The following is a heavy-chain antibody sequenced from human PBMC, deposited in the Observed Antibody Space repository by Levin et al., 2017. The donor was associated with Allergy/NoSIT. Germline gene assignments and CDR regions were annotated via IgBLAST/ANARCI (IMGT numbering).Heavy chain of an antibody. CDR2: IKSKTDGGTT. D-gene: IGHD4-17*01. Sequence: PGGSLRLSCAASGFTFSNAWMSWVRQAPGKGLEWVGRIKSKTDGGTTDYAAPVKGRFTISRDDSKNTLYLQMNSLKTEDTAVYYCTTPGAYGDYPIGMGFDPWGQGTLVTVSS. J-gene: IGHJ5*02. CDR1: GFTFSNAW. V-gene: IGHV3-15*01. CDR3: TTPGAYGDYPIGMGFDP.